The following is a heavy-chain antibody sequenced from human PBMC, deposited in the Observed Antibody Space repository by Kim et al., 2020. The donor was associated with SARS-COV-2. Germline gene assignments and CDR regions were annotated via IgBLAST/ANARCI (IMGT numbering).Heavy chain of an antibody. CDR2: IYSGGST. J-gene: IGHJ4*02. CDR3: AREGSYGFRTGFDY. CDR1: GFTVSSNY. V-gene: IGHV3-66*01. Sequence: GGSLRLSCAASGFTVSSNYMSWVRQAPGKGLEWVSVIYSGGSTYYADSVKGRFTISRDNSKNTLYLQMNSLRAEDTAVYYCAREGSYGFRTGFDYWGQGTLVTVSS. D-gene: IGHD5-18*01.